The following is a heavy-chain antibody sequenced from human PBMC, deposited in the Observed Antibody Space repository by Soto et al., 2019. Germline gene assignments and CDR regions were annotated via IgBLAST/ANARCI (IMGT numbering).Heavy chain of an antibody. CDR1: GGSTSSGDYY. Sequence: PSETLSLTCTVSGGSTSSGDYYWSWVRQPPGKGLEWIGYIYYSGSTYYNPSLKSRVTISVDTSKNQFSLKLSSVTAADTAVYYRGRGPHSSNERGWFDPWGQGTLVNVSS. CDR3: GRGPHSSNERGWFDP. CDR2: IYYSGST. V-gene: IGHV4-30-4*01. D-gene: IGHD1-20*01. J-gene: IGHJ5*01.